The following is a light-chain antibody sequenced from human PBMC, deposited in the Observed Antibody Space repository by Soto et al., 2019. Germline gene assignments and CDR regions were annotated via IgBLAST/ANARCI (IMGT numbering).Light chain of an antibody. J-gene: IGKJ4*01. Sequence: EIVFTQSQATLSLSHRQRCTLSSSSSQSVGYHLAWYQQKPGQAPRLLIYDASNRATGIPARFSGSGSGTDFTLAISSLEPEDFAVYYGQQRSNWPPVTFGGGTKVDNK. CDR1: QSVGYH. CDR3: QQRSNWPPVT. V-gene: IGKV3-11*01. CDR2: DAS.